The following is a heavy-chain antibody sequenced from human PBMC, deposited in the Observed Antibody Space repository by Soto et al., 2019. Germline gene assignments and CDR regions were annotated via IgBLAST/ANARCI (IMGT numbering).Heavy chain of an antibody. D-gene: IGHD2-21*02. CDR1: GYDFFKYN. V-gene: IGHV1-46*01. CDR2: INPNGGYT. Sequence: QAQLVQSGAEVKKPGASVKVSCKTSGYDFFKYNMHWVRQAPGQGLEWMGVINPNGGYTRHAQKFQGRVSMTRDTSSKIVYMELSGLTSEDTAMYYCTRADSDVVILPDVRPLFDLWGQGALVTVSS. CDR3: TRADSDVVILPDVRPLFDL. J-gene: IGHJ4*02.